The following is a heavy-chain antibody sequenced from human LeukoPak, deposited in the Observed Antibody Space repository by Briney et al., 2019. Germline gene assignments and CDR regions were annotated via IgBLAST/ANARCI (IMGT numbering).Heavy chain of an antibody. CDR2: ISAYNGNT. CDR3: ARDIREGCSGGSCYYYYYMDV. Sequence: ASVKVSCKASGYTFTSYGISWVRQAPGQGLEWMGWISAYNGNTNYAQKLQGRVTMTTDTSTSTAYMELRSLRSDDTAVYYCARDIREGCSGGSCYYYYYMDVWGKGTTVTISS. V-gene: IGHV1-18*01. D-gene: IGHD2-15*01. J-gene: IGHJ6*03. CDR1: GYTFTSYG.